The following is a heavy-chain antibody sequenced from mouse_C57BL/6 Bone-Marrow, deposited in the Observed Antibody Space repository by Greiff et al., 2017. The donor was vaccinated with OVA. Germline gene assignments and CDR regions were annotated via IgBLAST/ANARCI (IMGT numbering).Heavy chain of an antibody. CDR2: IYPGDGDT. CDR1: GYAFSSSW. Sequence: QVQLKQSGPELVKPGASVKISCKASGYAFSSSWMNWVKQRPGKGLEWIGRIYPGDGDTNYNGKFKGKATLTADKSSSTAYMQLSSLTSEDSAVYFCARSITTVHYAMNYWGQGTSVTVSS. D-gene: IGHD1-1*01. V-gene: IGHV1-82*01. CDR3: ARSITTVHYAMNY. J-gene: IGHJ4*01.